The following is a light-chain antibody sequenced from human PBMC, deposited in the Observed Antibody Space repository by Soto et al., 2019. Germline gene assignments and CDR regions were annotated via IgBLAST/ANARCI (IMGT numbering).Light chain of an antibody. V-gene: IGLV4-69*01. Sequence: QLVLTQSPSASASLGASVKLTCTLSSGHSSYAIAWHQQQPEKGPRYLMKLNSDGSHSEGDGIPDRFSGSSSGAERYLTISSLQSEDEADYYCQTWGTGIPRLVFGGGTKLTVL. CDR1: SGHSSYA. CDR2: LNSDGSH. CDR3: QTWGTGIPRLV. J-gene: IGLJ3*02.